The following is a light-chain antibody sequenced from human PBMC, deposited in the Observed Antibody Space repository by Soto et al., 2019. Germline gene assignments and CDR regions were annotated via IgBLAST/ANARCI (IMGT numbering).Light chain of an antibody. CDR2: EAS. Sequence: EIVLTQSPATLYLYPGEGDSLXCRASQSFSSYLAWCQQKPGKAPRLLIYEASNRAQGSPARFSGSGSGADFTRTISSLEPEDFAVYYGQQRSNWPTTFGQGTKVDIK. V-gene: IGKV3-11*01. CDR3: QQRSNWPTT. CDR1: QSFSSY. J-gene: IGKJ1*01.